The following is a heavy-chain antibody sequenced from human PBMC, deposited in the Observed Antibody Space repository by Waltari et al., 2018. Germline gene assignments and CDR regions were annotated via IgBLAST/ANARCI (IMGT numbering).Heavy chain of an antibody. CDR3: ARGGSITIFGVVINEGYYFDY. CDR1: GGSFSGYY. D-gene: IGHD3-3*01. V-gene: IGHV4-34*01. Sequence: QVQLQQWGAGLLKPSETLSLTCAVYGGSFSGYYWSWIGQPPGKGVEWIGEINHSGSTNYNPSLKSRVTISVDTSKNQFSLKLSSVTAADTAVYYCARGGSITIFGVVINEGYYFDYWGQGTLVTVSS. J-gene: IGHJ4*02. CDR2: INHSGST.